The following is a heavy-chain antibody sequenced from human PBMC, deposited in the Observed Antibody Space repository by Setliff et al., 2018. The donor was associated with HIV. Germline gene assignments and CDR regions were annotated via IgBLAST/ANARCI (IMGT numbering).Heavy chain of an antibody. Sequence: KPSETLSLTCTVSGDSISNSNYFWVWIRQTPGKGLEWIGSIYYSGTAYYNPSLKSRLIISVDTSKNQFSLNLSSMSAADTAVYFCSRLTRSSSNSYKGRFDPWGQGTLVTVSS. V-gene: IGHV4-39*01. CDR2: IYYSGTA. D-gene: IGHD2-15*01. J-gene: IGHJ5*02. CDR1: GDSISNSNYF. CDR3: SRLTRSSSNSYKGRFDP.